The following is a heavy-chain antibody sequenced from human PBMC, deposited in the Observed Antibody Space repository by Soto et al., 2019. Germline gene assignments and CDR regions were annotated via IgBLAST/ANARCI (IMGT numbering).Heavy chain of an antibody. CDR2: VYSDGRGT. CDR3: GTVLEH. J-gene: IGHJ4*02. D-gene: IGHD1-1*01. Sequence: EVQLVESWGGSVPPGVSLILSCVAYGITFTKYWMHWVRQVPGKWLVCVARVYSDGRGTSYADFVKGRFTISRDNAKNTLHLQMNSLRVEDTAMHYCGTVLEHWGQGIQVTVS. V-gene: IGHV3-74*01. CDR1: GITFTKYW.